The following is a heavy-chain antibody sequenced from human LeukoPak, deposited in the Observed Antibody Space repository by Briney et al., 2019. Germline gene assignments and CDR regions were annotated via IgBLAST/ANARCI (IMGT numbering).Heavy chain of an antibody. Sequence: GGSLRLSCAASGFTFSRNGMTWVRQAPGKGLEWVSYISSSGITIYYADSVKGRFTISRDNAKNSLYLQMNSLRAEDTAVYYCAELGITMIGGVWGKGTTVTISS. CDR3: AELGITMIGGV. CDR1: GFTFSRNG. V-gene: IGHV3-48*03. D-gene: IGHD3-10*02. J-gene: IGHJ6*04. CDR2: ISSSGITI.